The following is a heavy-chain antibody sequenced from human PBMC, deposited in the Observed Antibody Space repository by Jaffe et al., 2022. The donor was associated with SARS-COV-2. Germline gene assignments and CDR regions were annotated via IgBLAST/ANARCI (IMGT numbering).Heavy chain of an antibody. V-gene: IGHV1-8*01. CDR3: ARERSGSYYEDRDPLDY. Sequence: QVQLVQSGAEVKKPGASVKVSCKASGYTFTSYDINWVRQATGQGLEWMGWMNPNSGNTGYAQKFQGRVTMTRNTSISTAYMELSSLRSEDTAVYYCARERSGSYYEDRDPLDYWGQGTLVTVSS. J-gene: IGHJ4*02. D-gene: IGHD1-26*01. CDR2: MNPNSGNT. CDR1: GYTFTSYD.